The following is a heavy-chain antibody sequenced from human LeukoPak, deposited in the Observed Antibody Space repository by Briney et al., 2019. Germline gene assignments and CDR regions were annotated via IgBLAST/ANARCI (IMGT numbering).Heavy chain of an antibody. CDR3: ARGFGSGSSPDY. CDR2: MNPNSGNT. V-gene: IGHV1-8*01. J-gene: IGHJ4*02. Sequence: ASVKVSCKASGYTFTSYDINWVRQATGQGLEWMGWMNPNSGNTGYAQKFQGRVTMTRNTSISTAYMELSSLKSEDTAVFYCARGFGSGSSPDYWGQGTLVTVSS. D-gene: IGHD3-10*01. CDR1: GYTFTSYD.